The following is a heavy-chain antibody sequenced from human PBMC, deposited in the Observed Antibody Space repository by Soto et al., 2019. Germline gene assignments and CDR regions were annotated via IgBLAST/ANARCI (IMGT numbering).Heavy chain of an antibody. D-gene: IGHD5-12*01. J-gene: IGHJ4*02. CDR2: IYYSGST. CDR1: GGSISSSSYY. Sequence: PSETLSLTCTVSGGSISSSSYYWGWIRQPPGKGLEWIGSIYYSGSTYYNPSLKSRVTISVDTSKNQFSLKLSSVTAADTAVYYCARHRVYSGYDLLSPFDYWGQGTLVTVSS. CDR3: ARHRVYSGYDLLSPFDY. V-gene: IGHV4-39*01.